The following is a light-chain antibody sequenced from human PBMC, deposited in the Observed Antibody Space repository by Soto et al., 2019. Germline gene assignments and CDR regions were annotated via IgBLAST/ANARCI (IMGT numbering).Light chain of an antibody. CDR2: AAS. Sequence: AIQMTQSPSSMSASVGDRVTITCRASQDIRNDLGWYQQKPGKAPKLLISAASTLESGVPPRFSGSGSGTDFILTISSLQPEDFATYYCLQDYNYPRPFGQGTQVEIK. CDR1: QDIRND. CDR3: LQDYNYPRP. V-gene: IGKV1-6*01. J-gene: IGKJ1*01.